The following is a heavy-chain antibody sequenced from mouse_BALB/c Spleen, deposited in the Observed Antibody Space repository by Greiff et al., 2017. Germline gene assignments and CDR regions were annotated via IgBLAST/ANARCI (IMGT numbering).Heavy chain of an antibody. CDR3: ARPGGYDYAMDD. D-gene: IGHD2-2*01. Sequence: EVQLVESGGGLVQPGGSRKLSCAASGFTFSSFGMHWVRQAPEKGLEWVAYISSGSSTIYYADTVKGRFTISRDNPKNTLFLQMTSLRSEDTAMYYCARPGGYDYAMDDWGQGTSVTVSS. V-gene: IGHV5-17*02. J-gene: IGHJ4*01. CDR1: GFTFSSFG. CDR2: ISSGSSTI.